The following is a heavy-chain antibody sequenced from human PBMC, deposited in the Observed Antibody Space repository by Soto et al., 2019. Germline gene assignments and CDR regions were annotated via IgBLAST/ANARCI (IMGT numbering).Heavy chain of an antibody. D-gene: IGHD3-16*01. CDR3: AGGGGKRRLQSGLHDAGYFQQ. CDR2: IIPIFGTA. V-gene: IGHV1-69*12. CDR1: GGTFSNYA. J-gene: IGHJ1*01. Sequence: QVQLVQSGAEVKKPGSSVKVSCKASGGTFSNYAINWVRQAPGQGLVWMGGIIPIFGTANYGQKFQGRVTITADESMRTGYMELSSLRAEDTAVYYYAGGGGKRRLQSGLHDAGYFQQGGQGTVFTVSS.